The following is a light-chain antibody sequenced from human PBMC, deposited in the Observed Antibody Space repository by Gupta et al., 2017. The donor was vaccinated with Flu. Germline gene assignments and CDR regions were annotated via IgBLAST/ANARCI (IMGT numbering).Light chain of an antibody. CDR2: KAS. J-gene: IGKJ4*01. Sequence: PSTLSASVGDRVTITCRASQGISSWLAWYQQKPGKAPKLLIYKASSLESGVPSRFSGSGSGTEFTLTISSLQPDDFATYYCQQYNSYSPAFGGGTKVEIK. CDR1: QGISSW. V-gene: IGKV1-5*03. CDR3: QQYNSYSPA.